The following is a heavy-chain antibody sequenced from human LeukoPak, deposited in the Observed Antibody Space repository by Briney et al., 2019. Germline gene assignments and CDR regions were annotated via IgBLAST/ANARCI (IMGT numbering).Heavy chain of an antibody. V-gene: IGHV4-59*08. CDR3: ARQTGSGLFILP. Sequence: SETLSLTCTVSGGSISSYYWSWIRQPPGKGLEWIGYIYYSGSTNYNPSLKSRVTISLDTSRNQFSLRLTSVTAADTAVYFCARQTGSGLFILPGGQGTLVTVSS. D-gene: IGHD3/OR15-3a*01. CDR2: IYYSGST. J-gene: IGHJ4*02. CDR1: GGSISSYY.